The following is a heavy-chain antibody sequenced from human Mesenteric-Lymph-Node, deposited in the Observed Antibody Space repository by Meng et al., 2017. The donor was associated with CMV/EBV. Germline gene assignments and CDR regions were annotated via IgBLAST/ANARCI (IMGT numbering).Heavy chain of an antibody. V-gene: IGHV3-49*04. CDR1: GFTFGDYA. CDR3: ARHPEPPAEEMAPTYYYYGMDA. J-gene: IGHJ6*02. CDR2: IRRTAYGETK. Sequence: GGSLRLSCTASGFTFGDYAMSWVRQAPGKGLEWVGFIRRTAYGETKKYDTSVKGRFIISRDDSKNIAYLQMNSLKTEDTALYFCARHPEPPAEEMAPTYYYYGMDAWGQGTTVTVSS. D-gene: IGHD5-24*01.